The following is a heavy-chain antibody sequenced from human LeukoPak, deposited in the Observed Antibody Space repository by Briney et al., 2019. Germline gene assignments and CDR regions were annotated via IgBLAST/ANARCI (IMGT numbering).Heavy chain of an antibody. CDR2: INTNTGNP. V-gene: IGHV7-4-1*02. Sequence: ASVKVSCKASGYTLTSYAMNWVRQAPGQGLEWMGWINTNTGNPTYAQGFAGRFVFSLDTSVSTAYLQISSLKAEDTAVYYCARDRPKENYGDYVWFDPWGQGTLVTVSS. D-gene: IGHD4-17*01. J-gene: IGHJ5*02. CDR3: ARDRPKENYGDYVWFDP. CDR1: GYTLTSYA.